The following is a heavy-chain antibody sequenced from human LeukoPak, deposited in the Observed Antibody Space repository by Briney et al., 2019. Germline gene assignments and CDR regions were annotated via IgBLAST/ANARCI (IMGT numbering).Heavy chain of an antibody. V-gene: IGHV3-7*01. Sequence: GGSLRLSCLGSGFNFRYFWMSWVRQAPGKGLEWVANINHDGRETYYADSVKGRFIISRDNAKDSLYLQMNSLRAEDTAVYYCARGRVGGQRTDTFDIWGQGTMVTVSS. J-gene: IGHJ3*02. CDR3: ARGRVGGQRTDTFDI. D-gene: IGHD1-26*01. CDR2: INHDGRET. CDR1: GFNFRYFW.